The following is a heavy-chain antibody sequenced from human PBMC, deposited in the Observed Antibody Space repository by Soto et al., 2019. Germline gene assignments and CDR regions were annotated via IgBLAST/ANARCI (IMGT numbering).Heavy chain of an antibody. CDR3: ATDLLAMVRGVLLPDYYYGMDV. D-gene: IGHD3-10*01. CDR1: GYTLTELS. Sequence: QVQLVQSGAEVKKPGASVKVSCKVSGYTLTELSMHWVRQAPGKGLEWMGGFDPEDGETIYAQKFQGRVTMTEDTSTDTAYMELSRLRSEDTAVYYCATDLLAMVRGVLLPDYYYGMDVWGQGTTVTVSS. J-gene: IGHJ6*02. CDR2: FDPEDGET. V-gene: IGHV1-24*01.